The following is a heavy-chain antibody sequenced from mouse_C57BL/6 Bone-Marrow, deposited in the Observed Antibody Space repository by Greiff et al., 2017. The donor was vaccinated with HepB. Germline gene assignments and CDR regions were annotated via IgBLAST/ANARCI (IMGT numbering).Heavy chain of an antibody. CDR2: SRNKANDYTT. D-gene: IGHD1-1*01. V-gene: IGHV7-1*01. Sequence: EVNVVESGGGLVQSGRSLRLSCATSGFTFSDFYMEWVRQAPGKGLEWIAASRNKANDYTTEYSASVKGRFIASRDTSQSILYLQMNALRAEDTAIYYCARGALLRDWYFDVWGTGTTVTVSS. CDR1: GFTFSDFY. J-gene: IGHJ1*03. CDR3: ARGALLRDWYFDV.